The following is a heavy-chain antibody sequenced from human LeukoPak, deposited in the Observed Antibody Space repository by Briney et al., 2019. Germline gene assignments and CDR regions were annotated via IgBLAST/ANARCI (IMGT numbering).Heavy chain of an antibody. D-gene: IGHD5-24*01. Sequence: GGSLRLSCTASGFPFSSDGMQWVRQAPGKGPEWVACIRYDENTKYYADSVKGRFTVSRDNSENTLFLQMNSLRAEDTAVYYCAKENTRDGYRHFHYWGQGTLVTVSS. CDR3: AKENTRDGYRHFHY. V-gene: IGHV3-30*02. J-gene: IGHJ4*02. CDR2: IRYDENTK. CDR1: GFPFSSDG.